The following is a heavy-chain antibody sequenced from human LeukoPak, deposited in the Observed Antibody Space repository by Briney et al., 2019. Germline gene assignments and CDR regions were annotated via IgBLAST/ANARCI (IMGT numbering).Heavy chain of an antibody. Sequence: GGSLRLSCVVSGIPFSDYYMNWIRQAPGKGLEWISCISSSSSYTDYADSVKGRFTISRDNAQNALFLQMNSLRVEDTAVYYCAAGTAADYWGQGTLVTVSS. D-gene: IGHD6-13*01. CDR2: ISSSSSYT. CDR1: GIPFSDYY. CDR3: AAGTAADY. J-gene: IGHJ4*02. V-gene: IGHV3-11*03.